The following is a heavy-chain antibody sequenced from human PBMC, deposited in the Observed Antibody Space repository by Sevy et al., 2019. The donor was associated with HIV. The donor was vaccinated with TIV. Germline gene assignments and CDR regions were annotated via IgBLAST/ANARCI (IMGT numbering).Heavy chain of an antibody. D-gene: IGHD5-12*01. CDR2: IKSKTDGGTT. V-gene: IGHV3-15*01. CDR3: TADSRDWWLRGKWFDP. J-gene: IGHJ5*02. CDR1: GFSFSNAW. Sequence: GGSLRLSCAASGFSFSNAWMSWVRQAPGKGLEWVGRIKSKTDGGTTEYAAPVKGRFKITRDDSKNMLYGQMNSLKTEDTAVYYCTADSRDWWLRGKWFDPWGQGTLVTVSS.